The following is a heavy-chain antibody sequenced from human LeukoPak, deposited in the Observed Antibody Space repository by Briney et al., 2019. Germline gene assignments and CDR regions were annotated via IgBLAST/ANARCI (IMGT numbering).Heavy chain of an antibody. D-gene: IGHD2-15*01. V-gene: IGHV1-69*02. CDR1: GGTFSSYT. CDR2: IIPILGIA. CDR3: ARARIGYCSGGSCYEDYYFDY. Sequence: SVKVPCKASGGTFSSYTISWVRQAPGQGLEWMGRIIPILGIANYAQKFQGRVTITADKSTSTAYMELSSLRSEDTAVYYCARARIGYCSGGSCYEDYYFDYWGQGTLVTVSS. J-gene: IGHJ4*02.